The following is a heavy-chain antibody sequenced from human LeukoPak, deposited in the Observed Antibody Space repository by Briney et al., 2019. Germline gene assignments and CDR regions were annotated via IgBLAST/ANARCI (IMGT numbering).Heavy chain of an antibody. D-gene: IGHD3-3*01. CDR2: ISAYNGNT. J-gene: IGHJ5*02. V-gene: IGHV1-18*01. CDR1: GYTFTSYG. Sequence: ASVKVSCRASGYTFTSYGISWVRQAPGQGLEWMGWISAYNGNTNYAQKLQGRVTMTTDTSTSTAYMEVRSLRSDDTAVYYCARGHVLRFLGATDPWGQGTLVTVSS. CDR3: ARGHVLRFLGATDP.